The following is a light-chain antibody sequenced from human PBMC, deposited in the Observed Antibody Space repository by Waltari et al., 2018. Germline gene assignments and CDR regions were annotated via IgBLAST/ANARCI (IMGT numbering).Light chain of an antibody. CDR2: EVS. V-gene: IGLV2-14*01. CDR3: HSHTSSITTVI. CDR1: SRDVVGYNY. J-gene: IGLJ2*01. Sequence: QSALTQPASVSGSPGQSITISCTGTSRDVVGYNYVSWYQHHPGKAPKLIIYEVSKRPSGVSYRFSGSKSGNTASLTISGLQAEDEADYYCHSHTSSITTVIFGGGTKLTV.